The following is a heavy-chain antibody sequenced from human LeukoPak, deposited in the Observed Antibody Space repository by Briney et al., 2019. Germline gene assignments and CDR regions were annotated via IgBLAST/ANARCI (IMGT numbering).Heavy chain of an antibody. Sequence: PGGSLRLSCAASGFTFSTYRMSWVRQAPGKGLEWVANIKQDGSEKHYVDSVKGRFTISRDNAKNSLYLQMSSLRAEDTAVYYCARGRVGVHRGYCSGGSCYSYFDYWGQGTLVTVSS. J-gene: IGHJ4*02. CDR2: IKQDGSEK. V-gene: IGHV3-7*01. D-gene: IGHD2-15*01. CDR1: GFTFSTYR. CDR3: ARGRVGVHRGYCSGGSCYSYFDY.